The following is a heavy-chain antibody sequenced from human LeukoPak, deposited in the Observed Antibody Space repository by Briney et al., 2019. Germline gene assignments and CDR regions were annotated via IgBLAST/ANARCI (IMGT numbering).Heavy chain of an antibody. V-gene: IGHV3-43*02. D-gene: IGHD2/OR15-2a*01. CDR1: GFTFSSYG. CDR2: VSGDGGVT. J-gene: IGHJ4*02. CDR3: AKGNNSLSFNFDY. Sequence: PGRSLRLSCAASGFTFSSYGIHWVRQAPGKGLEWVSLVSGDGGVTHYADSVRGRFTISRDNSKNSLYLQMSSLRVEDTAFYYCAKGNNSLSFNFDYWGQGTLVTVSS.